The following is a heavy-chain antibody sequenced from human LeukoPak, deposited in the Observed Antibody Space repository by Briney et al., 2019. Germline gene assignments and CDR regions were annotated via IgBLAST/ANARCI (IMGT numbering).Heavy chain of an antibody. CDR2: IYPNSGGT. J-gene: IGHJ4*02. CDR1: GYTFTDYY. Sequence: ASVKVSCKASGYTFTDYYMHWVRQAPGQGLEWMGWIYPNSGGTNYAQNFQGRVTMTRDTSISTAYMELSSLRSDDTAVYYCARVVGGNYYGSETGDYWGQGTLVTVSS. V-gene: IGHV1-2*02. D-gene: IGHD3-10*01. CDR3: ARVVGGNYYGSETGDY.